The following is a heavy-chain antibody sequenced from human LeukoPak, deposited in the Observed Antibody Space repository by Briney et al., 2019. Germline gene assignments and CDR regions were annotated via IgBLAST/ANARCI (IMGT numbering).Heavy chain of an antibody. V-gene: IGHV3-74*01. CDR2: INSDGSST. D-gene: IGHD3-22*01. CDR1: GFTFSTYW. J-gene: IGHJ4*02. Sequence: GGSLRLSCAASGFTFSTYWMHWVRQAPGTGLVWVSLINSDGSSTNYADSVKGRFTISRDNSKNSLYLQMNSLRTEDTALYYCAKDWGAYYDSSGFYSGDFDYWGQGTLVTVSS. CDR3: AKDWGAYYDSSGFYSGDFDY.